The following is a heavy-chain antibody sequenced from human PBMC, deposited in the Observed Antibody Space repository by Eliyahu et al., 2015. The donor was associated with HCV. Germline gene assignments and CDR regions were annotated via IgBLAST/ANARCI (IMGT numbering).Heavy chain of an antibody. CDR2: MYYCGST. V-gene: IGHV4-39*01. CDR1: GGSXSXNIYX. CDR3: ARRGAVAAGLYFDY. J-gene: IGHJ4*02. D-gene: IGHD6-13*01. Sequence: HLQLQESGPGLVKPSETLSXTCSVSGGSXSXNIYXWGWIRXPPGKGLEWIGSMYYCGSTXYNPSLTSRATISVDTSKNQFSLKLSSVTATDTAVYYCARRGAVAAGLYFDYWGQGTLVTASS.